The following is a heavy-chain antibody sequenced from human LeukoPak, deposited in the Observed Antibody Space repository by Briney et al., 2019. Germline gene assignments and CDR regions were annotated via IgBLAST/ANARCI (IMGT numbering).Heavy chain of an antibody. D-gene: IGHD3-22*01. J-gene: IGHJ4*02. V-gene: IGHV4-38-2*01. Sequence: PSETLSLTCAVSGYSIRSGHSWGWIRQYPGMGLEWIGSINHSGITEYNPSLKSRVTLSVDTSKNQFSLQLRSVTAADRALYYCARSGDYIKEGFDYWGQGTQVTVSS. CDR2: INHSGIT. CDR1: GYSIRSGHS. CDR3: ARSGDYIKEGFDY.